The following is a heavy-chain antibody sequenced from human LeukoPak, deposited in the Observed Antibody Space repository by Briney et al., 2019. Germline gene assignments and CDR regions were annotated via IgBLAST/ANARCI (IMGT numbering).Heavy chain of an antibody. CDR3: AKLQQDTAMVEDY. D-gene: IGHD5-18*01. CDR1: GFTFSSYG. CDR2: ISYDGSNK. Sequence: GRSLRLSCAASGFTFSSYGMHWVRQAPGKGLEWVAVISYDGSNKYYADSVKGRFTISRDNSKNTLYLQMNSLRAEDTAVYYCAKLQQDTAMVEDYRGQGTLVTVSS. V-gene: IGHV3-30*18. J-gene: IGHJ4*02.